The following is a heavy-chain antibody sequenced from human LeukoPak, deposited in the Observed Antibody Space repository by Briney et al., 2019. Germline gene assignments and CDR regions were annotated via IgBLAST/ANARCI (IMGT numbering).Heavy chain of an antibody. V-gene: IGHV3-23*01. CDR3: VKDGGGVQLAY. D-gene: IGHD1-1*01. CDR1: GFTFSSYG. J-gene: IGHJ4*02. Sequence: TGGSLRLSCAASGFTFSSYGMSWVRQAPGKGLEWVSAISGSGGSTYYADSVKGRFTISRDNSKNTLYLQMNSLRAEDTAVYYCVKDGGGVQLAYWGQGTLVTVSS. CDR2: ISGSGGST.